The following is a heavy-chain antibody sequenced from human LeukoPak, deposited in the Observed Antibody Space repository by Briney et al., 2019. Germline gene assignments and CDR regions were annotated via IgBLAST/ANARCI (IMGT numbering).Heavy chain of an antibody. J-gene: IGHJ4*02. CDR3: ARDGSWAPPAYYYDSSDY. CDR1: GFTFSDYY. V-gene: IGHV3-11*04. D-gene: IGHD3-22*01. CDR2: ISSSGSTI. Sequence: TGGSLRLSCAASGFTFSDYYMSWIRQAPGKGLEWVSYISSSGSTIYYADSVRGRFTISRDNSKNTLYLQMNSLRAEDTAVYYCARDGSWAPPAYYYDSSDYWGQGTLVTVSS.